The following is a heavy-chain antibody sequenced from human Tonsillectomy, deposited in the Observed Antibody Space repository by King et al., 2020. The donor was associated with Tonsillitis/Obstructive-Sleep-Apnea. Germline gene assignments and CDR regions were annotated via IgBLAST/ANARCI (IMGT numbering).Heavy chain of an antibody. V-gene: IGHV4-61*05. CDR3: ARRGSAYCGGDCYSYYFDY. CDR2: IYNSRST. J-gene: IGHJ4*02. Sequence: QLQESGPGLVKPSETLSLTCTVSGGSISSSSYYWGWIRQPPGQGLEWIGYIYNSRSTNYNPSLKSRVTISVDTSKNQFSLKLSSVTAADTAVYYCARRGSAYCGGDCYSYYFDYWGQGTLATVSS. CDR1: GGSISSSSYY. D-gene: IGHD2-21*02.